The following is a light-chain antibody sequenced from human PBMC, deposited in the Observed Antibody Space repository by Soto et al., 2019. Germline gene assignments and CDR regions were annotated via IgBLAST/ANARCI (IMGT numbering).Light chain of an antibody. CDR3: QQYSSHST. Sequence: EIKVYLSPSTVSASVGDRVTITCRASQSTSSYLAWYQQKPGKAPKLLIYQASSLENGVPSRFSGSGSGTEFSLTISSLQPDDFATYYCQQYSSHSTFGQGTKVDNK. CDR2: QAS. CDR1: QSTSSY. V-gene: IGKV1-5*03. J-gene: IGKJ1*01.